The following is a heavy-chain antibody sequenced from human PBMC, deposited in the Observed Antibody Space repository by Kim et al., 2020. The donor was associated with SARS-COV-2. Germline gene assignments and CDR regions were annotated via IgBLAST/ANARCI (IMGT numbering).Heavy chain of an antibody. CDR3: ARGRRHGYNSGFYYGMDV. J-gene: IGHJ6*02. CDR1: GFTFSDYY. V-gene: IGHV3-11*05. Sequence: GGSLRLSCAASGFTFSDYYMSWIRQAPGKGLEWVSYISSSSSYTNYADSVKGRFTISRDNAKNSLYLQMNSLRAEDTAVYYCARGRRHGYNSGFYYGMDVWGQGTTVTVSS. D-gene: IGHD5-12*01. CDR2: ISSSSSYT.